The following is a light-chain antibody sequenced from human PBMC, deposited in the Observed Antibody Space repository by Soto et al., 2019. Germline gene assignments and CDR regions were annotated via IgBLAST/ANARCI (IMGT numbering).Light chain of an antibody. V-gene: IGKV3-11*01. J-gene: IGKJ5*01. CDR1: QSVSNF. Sequence: IVLTQSPATLSLSPGERATLSCRASQSVSNFLAWYQQKPGRAPRLLIYDASNRATGIPARFSGSGSGTDFSLTIRSLEPEDFAIYYCQQRTNWPLTTFGHGTRLEIK. CDR2: DAS. CDR3: QQRTNWPLTT.